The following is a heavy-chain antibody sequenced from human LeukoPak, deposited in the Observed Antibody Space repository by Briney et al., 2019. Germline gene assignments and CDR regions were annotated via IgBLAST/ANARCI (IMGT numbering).Heavy chain of an antibody. V-gene: IGHV3-30*03. CDR3: ARAPLNYDFWSGRTYFDY. J-gene: IGHJ4*02. D-gene: IGHD3-3*01. CDR1: GFTFSSYS. CDR2: ISYDGSIK. Sequence: PGGSLRLSCAASGFTFSSYSMNWVRQAPGKGLEWVAVISYDGSIKYYADSVRGRFTISRDNSKNTLYLQMNSLRAEDTAVYYCARAPLNYDFWSGRTYFDYWGQGTLVTVSS.